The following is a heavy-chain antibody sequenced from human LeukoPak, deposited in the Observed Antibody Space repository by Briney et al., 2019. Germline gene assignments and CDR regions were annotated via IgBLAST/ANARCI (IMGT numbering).Heavy chain of an antibody. Sequence: GGTLRLSCSASGFTFTTYGMNWVRQAPGKGLEWVSGIGGSGIRTYYADSVKGRFTISRDTSKNTLSLQMYSLRAEDTAVYYCAREKGRGVISPYFDSWGQGTLVTVSS. V-gene: IGHV3-23*01. CDR2: IGGSGIRT. D-gene: IGHD3-10*01. CDR1: GFTFTTYG. CDR3: AREKGRGVISPYFDS. J-gene: IGHJ4*02.